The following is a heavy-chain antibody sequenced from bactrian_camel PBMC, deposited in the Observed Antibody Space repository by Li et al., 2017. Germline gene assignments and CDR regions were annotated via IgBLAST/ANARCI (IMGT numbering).Heavy chain of an antibody. D-gene: IGHD5*01. Sequence: QLVESGGGLVQPGGSMRLSCAASGFTFSRVAMSWVRQAPGKGLEWVSGISSSGGTAAYADSVKGRFTISRDNSKNTLYLQMNSLTPEDTGTYYCQASLGKTFCSEAYFAGRIRPIFGFSGHGTQVTVS. CDR2: ISSSGGTA. V-gene: IGHV3S42*01. CDR1: GFTFSRVA. J-gene: IGHJ6*01. CDR3: QASLGKTFCSEAYFAGRIRPIFGF.